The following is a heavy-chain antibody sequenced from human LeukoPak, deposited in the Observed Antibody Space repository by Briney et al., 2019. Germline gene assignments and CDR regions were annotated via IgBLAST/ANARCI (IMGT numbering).Heavy chain of an antibody. V-gene: IGHV4-61*02. CDR1: GGSISSGSYY. J-gene: IGHJ4*02. CDR3: ARDPGRASGEQGYEY. Sequence: SQTLSLTCTVSGGSISSGSYYWSWIRQPAGKGLEWIGRIYTSGSTNYNPSLKSRVTISVDTSKNQFSLKLSSVTAADTAVYYCARDPGRASGEQGYEYWGQGTLVTVSS. CDR2: IYTSGST. D-gene: IGHD3-10*01.